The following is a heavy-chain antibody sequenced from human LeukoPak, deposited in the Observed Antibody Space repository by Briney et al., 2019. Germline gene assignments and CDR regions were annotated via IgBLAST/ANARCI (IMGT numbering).Heavy chain of an antibody. V-gene: IGHV1-69*13. D-gene: IGHD6-19*01. CDR1: GGTFSSYA. Sequence: EASVKVSCKASGGTFSSYAISWVRQAPGQGPEWMGGIIPIFGTANYAQKFQGRVTITADESTSTAYMELSSLRSEDTAVYYCARSKYSSGWDDSHTFDYWGQGTLVTVSS. J-gene: IGHJ4*02. CDR2: IIPIFGTA. CDR3: ARSKYSSGWDDSHTFDY.